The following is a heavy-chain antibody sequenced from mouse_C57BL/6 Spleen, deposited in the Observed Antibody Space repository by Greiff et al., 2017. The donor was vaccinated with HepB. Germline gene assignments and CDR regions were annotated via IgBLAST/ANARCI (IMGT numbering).Heavy chain of an antibody. J-gene: IGHJ4*01. CDR1: GFSLTSYG. CDR3: ARKNYGSSYVGVDY. D-gene: IGHD1-1*01. V-gene: IGHV2-2*01. Sequence: VQVVESGPGLVQPSQSLSITCTVSGFSLTSYGVHWVPQSPGKGLEWLGVIWSGGSTDYNAAFISRLSISKDNSKSQVFFKMNSLQADDTAIYYCARKNYGSSYVGVDYWGQGTSVTVSS. CDR2: IWSGGST.